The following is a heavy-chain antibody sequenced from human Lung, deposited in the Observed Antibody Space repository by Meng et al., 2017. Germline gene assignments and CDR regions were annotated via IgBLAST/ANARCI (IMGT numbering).Heavy chain of an antibody. CDR3: ASMGATKDY. D-gene: IGHD1-26*01. CDR1: GFTFSDHY. J-gene: IGHJ4*02. V-gene: IGHV3-72*01. Sequence: SLKISCAASGFTFSDHYMDWVRQAPGKGLEWVGRTRNKANSYTTEYAASVKGRFTISRDDSKNSLYLQMNSLKTEDTAVYYCASMGATKDYWGQGTLVTVSS. CDR2: TRNKANSYTT.